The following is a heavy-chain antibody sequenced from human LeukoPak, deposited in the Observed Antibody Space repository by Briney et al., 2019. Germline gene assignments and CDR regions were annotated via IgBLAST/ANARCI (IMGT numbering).Heavy chain of an antibody. CDR3: ARDGGYDSSGPLTY. CDR1: GGSISSGGYY. D-gene: IGHD3-22*01. V-gene: IGHV4-31*03. J-gene: IGHJ4*02. Sequence: SETRSLTCTVSGGSISSGGYYWSWIRQHPGKGLEWIGYIYYSGSTYYNPSLKSRVTISVDTSKNQFSLKLSSVTAADTAVYYCARDGGYDSSGPLTYWGQGTLVTVSS. CDR2: IYYSGST.